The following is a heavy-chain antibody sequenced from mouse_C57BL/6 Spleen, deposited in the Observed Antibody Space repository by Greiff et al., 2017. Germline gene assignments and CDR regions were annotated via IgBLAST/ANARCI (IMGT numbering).Heavy chain of an antibody. Sequence: EVQLQQSGPELVKPGASVKISCKASGYTFTDYYMNWVKQSHGKSLEWIGDINPNNGGTSYNQKFKGKATLTVDKSSSTAYMELRSLTSEDSAVYYCARQDYGSSSYYCDYWGQGTTLTVSS. CDR1: GYTFTDYY. CDR3: ARQDYGSSSYYCDY. V-gene: IGHV1-26*01. J-gene: IGHJ2*01. D-gene: IGHD1-1*01. CDR2: INPNNGGT.